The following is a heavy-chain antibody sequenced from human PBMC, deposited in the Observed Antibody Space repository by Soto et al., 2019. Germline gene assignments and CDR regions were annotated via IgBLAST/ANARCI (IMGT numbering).Heavy chain of an antibody. CDR1: GGSINSGGYY. Sequence: QVQLQESGPGLVKPSQTLSLICTVSGGSINSGGYYWNWIRQHPGKGLEWIGYIFYSGSTYYNAFLRSRVTISADTSENQFSLNLSSVTAADTAVYFCARGYRQSGYSSSLVFDYWGQGTLVYVSS. J-gene: IGHJ4*02. CDR3: ARGYRQSGYSSSLVFDY. V-gene: IGHV4-31*03. CDR2: IFYSGST. D-gene: IGHD6-13*01.